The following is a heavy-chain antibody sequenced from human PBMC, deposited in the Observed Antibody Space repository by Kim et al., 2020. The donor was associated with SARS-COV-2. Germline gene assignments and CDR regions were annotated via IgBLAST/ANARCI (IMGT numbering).Heavy chain of an antibody. D-gene: IGHD6-6*01. V-gene: IGHV4-59*12. J-gene: IGHJ3*02. Sequence: NYNPPTKGRVTISVDTSTKPFSLKLSSVTAADTAVYYCARRSSSSGVFDIWGQGTMVTVSS. CDR3: ARRSSSSGVFDI.